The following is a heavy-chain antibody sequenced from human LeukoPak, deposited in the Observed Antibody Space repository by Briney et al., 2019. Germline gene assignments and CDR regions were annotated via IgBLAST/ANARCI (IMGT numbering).Heavy chain of an antibody. V-gene: IGHV4-39*07. CDR3: ARVDGSGGVAFDI. D-gene: IGHD3-10*01. CDR2: MYSSGST. J-gene: IGHJ3*02. CDR1: GGSISITSYY. Sequence: SETLSLTCTVSGGSISITSYYWGWIRQPPGKGLEWIGSMYSSGSTYYNPSLKSRVTISVDTSKNQFSLKLSSVTAADTAVYYCARVDGSGGVAFDIWGQGTMVAVSS.